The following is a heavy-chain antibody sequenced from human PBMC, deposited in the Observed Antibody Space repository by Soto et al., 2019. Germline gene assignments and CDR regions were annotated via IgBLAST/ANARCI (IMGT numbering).Heavy chain of an antibody. CDR1: GFTFKSYA. CDR2: ISGSGGST. V-gene: IGHV3-23*01. D-gene: IGHD4-17*01. CDR3: AKALSDYSAYCYYGLDV. J-gene: IGHJ6*02. Sequence: GESLKISCAASGFTFKSYAMSWVRQAPGKGLEGVSAISGSGGSTYYADSVKGRFTISRDNSKNTLHLQMNSLRAEDTAVYYCAKALSDYSAYCYYGLDVWGQGTTVTVSS.